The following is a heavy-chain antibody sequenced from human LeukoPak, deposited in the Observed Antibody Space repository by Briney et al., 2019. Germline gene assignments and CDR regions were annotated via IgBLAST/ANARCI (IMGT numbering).Heavy chain of an antibody. Sequence: SETLSLTCTVSGGSISSGSYYWSWIRQPPGKGLEWIGYIYYSGSTYYNPSLKSRVTISVDTSKNQFSLKLSSVTAADTAVYYCARAPPDYGGIHPFDYWGQGTLVTVSS. D-gene: IGHD4-23*01. CDR3: ARAPPDYGGIHPFDY. CDR1: GGSISSGSYY. J-gene: IGHJ4*02. V-gene: IGHV4-30-4*08. CDR2: IYYSGST.